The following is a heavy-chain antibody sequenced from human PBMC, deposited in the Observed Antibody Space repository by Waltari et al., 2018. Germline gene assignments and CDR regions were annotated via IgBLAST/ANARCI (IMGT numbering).Heavy chain of an antibody. Sequence: LLESGGGLVQPGGSLRLSCVASGFAFKSYAMTWGRQAPGKGLEWVATITAFGSGTYYGDSVSGRCTISRDNSQNTLYLQVKSLSADDTAVYYCAKGVGASQFFDYWGRGTLVTVSS. V-gene: IGHV3-23*01. J-gene: IGHJ4*02. CDR1: GFAFKSYA. CDR2: ITAFGSGT. CDR3: AKGVGASQFFDY. D-gene: IGHD1-26*01.